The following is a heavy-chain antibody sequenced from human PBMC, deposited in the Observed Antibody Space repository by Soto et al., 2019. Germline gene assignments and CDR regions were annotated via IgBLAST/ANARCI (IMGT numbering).Heavy chain of an antibody. V-gene: IGHV1-18*01. CDR3: ARDQSFDRSYYYGIDF. CDR1: GYPFTHYG. D-gene: IGHD3-22*01. CDR2: ISPFNGNT. Sequence: ASVKVSCKSSGYPFTHYGITWVRQAPGQGLEWMGWISPFNGNTNYGQTLQGRVTLTTDTSTSTVYMELRSLRSDDKAVYYCARDQSFDRSYYYGIDFWGQGTTVTVSS. J-gene: IGHJ6*02.